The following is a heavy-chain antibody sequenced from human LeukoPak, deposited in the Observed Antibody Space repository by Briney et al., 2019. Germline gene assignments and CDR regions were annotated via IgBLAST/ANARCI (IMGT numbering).Heavy chain of an antibody. J-gene: IGHJ4*02. CDR3: ATVDLLAGGDY. CDR1: GYTFTDYY. Sequence: GASVKVSCKASGYTFTDYYMHWVQQAPGKGLEWMGRVDPEDGETIYAEKFQGRVTITADTSTDTAYMELSSLRSEDTAVYYCATVDLLAGGDYWGQGTLVTVSS. D-gene: IGHD1-14*01. CDR2: VDPEDGET. V-gene: IGHV1-69-2*01.